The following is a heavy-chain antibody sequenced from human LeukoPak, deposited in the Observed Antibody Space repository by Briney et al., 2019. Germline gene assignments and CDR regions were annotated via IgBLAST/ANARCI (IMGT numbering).Heavy chain of an antibody. CDR1: GFTFSSYG. CDR2: ISYDGSNK. CDR3: AKVAYTAMDTGDFDY. V-gene: IGHV3-30*18. Sequence: PGRSLRLSCAASGFTFSSYGMHWVRQAPGKGLEWVAVISYDGSNKYYADSVKGRFTISRDNSKNTLYLQMNSLRAEDTAVYYCAKVAYTAMDTGDFDYWGQGTLVTVSS. D-gene: IGHD5-18*01. J-gene: IGHJ4*02.